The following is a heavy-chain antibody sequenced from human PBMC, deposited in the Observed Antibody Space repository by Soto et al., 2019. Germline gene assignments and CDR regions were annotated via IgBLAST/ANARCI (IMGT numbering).Heavy chain of an antibody. J-gene: IGHJ4*02. D-gene: IGHD3-10*01. V-gene: IGHV4-39*01. Sequence: QLQLQESGPGLVKPSETLSLTCTVSGGSISSSSYYWGWIRQPPGKGLEWIGSIYYSGSTYYNPSRKSRVTISVDTSKNQFSLTLSSVTAADTAVYYCAIIPTDGSGNKGFDYWGQGTLVTVSS. CDR1: GGSISSSSYY. CDR3: AIIPTDGSGNKGFDY. CDR2: IYYSGST.